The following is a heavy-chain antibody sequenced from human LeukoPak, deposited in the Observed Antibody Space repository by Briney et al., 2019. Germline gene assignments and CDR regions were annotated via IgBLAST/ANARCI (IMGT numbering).Heavy chain of an antibody. CDR3: ARDLGSSSSGYYFDY. CDR2: ISAYNGNT. D-gene: IGHD6-6*01. J-gene: IGHJ4*02. V-gene: IGHV1-18*01. Sequence: GASVKLSCKASGYTFTSYGISWVRQAPGQGLEWMGWISAYNGNTNYAQKLQGRVTMTTDTSTSTAYMELRSLRSDDTAVYYCARDLGSSSSGYYFDYWGQGTLVTVSS. CDR1: GYTFTSYG.